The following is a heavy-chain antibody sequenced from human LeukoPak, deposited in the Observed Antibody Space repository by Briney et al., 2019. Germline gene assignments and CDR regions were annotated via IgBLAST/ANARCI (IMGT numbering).Heavy chain of an antibody. CDR3: TTEVQLWVEYFDY. J-gene: IGHJ4*02. V-gene: IGHV3-15*01. Sequence: SGGSLRLSCAASGFTFSNAWMSWVRQAPGKGLEWVGRIKSKTDGGTTDYAAPVKGRFTISRDDSKNTLYLQMNSLKTEDTAVYYCTTEVQLWVEYFDYWGQGTLVTVSS. CDR2: IKSKTDGGTT. CDR1: GFTFSNAW. D-gene: IGHD5-18*01.